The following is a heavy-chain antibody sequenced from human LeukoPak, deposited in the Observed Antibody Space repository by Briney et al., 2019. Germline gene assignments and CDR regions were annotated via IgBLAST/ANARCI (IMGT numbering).Heavy chain of an antibody. V-gene: IGHV4-34*01. J-gene: IGHJ4*02. Sequence: SSETLSLTCAVYGGSFSDYYWSWIRQPPGKGLEWIGEINHSGSTNYSPSLKSRVTISVDTSKNQFSLKLSSVTAADTAVFYCARQGATIAEHTYFDYWGQGTLVTVSS. D-gene: IGHD5-24*01. CDR2: INHSGST. CDR1: GGSFSDYY. CDR3: ARQGATIAEHTYFDY.